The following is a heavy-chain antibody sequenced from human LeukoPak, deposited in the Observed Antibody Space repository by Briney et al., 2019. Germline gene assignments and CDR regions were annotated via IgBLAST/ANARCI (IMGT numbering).Heavy chain of an antibody. Sequence: GRSLRLSCAASGFTFDDYAMHWVRQAPGKGLEWVSGISWNSGSIGYADSVKGRFTISRDNAKNSLYLQMNSLRAEDTALYYCAKTQGADTAMVNHNYYYYMDVWGKGTTVTVSS. CDR2: ISWNSGSI. D-gene: IGHD5-18*01. J-gene: IGHJ6*03. CDR1: GFTFDDYA. CDR3: AKTQGADTAMVNHNYYYYMDV. V-gene: IGHV3-9*01.